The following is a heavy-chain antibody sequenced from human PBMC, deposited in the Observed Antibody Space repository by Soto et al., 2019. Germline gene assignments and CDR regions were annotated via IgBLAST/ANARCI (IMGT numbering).Heavy chain of an antibody. D-gene: IGHD6-19*01. CDR3: ARSNQRDSGWYWGGNFDY. V-gene: IGHV3-30-3*01. J-gene: IGHJ4*02. CDR2: ISYDGSNK. Sequence: GGSLRLSCAASGFTFSSYAMHWVRQAPGKGLEWVAVISYDGSNKYYADSVKGRFTISRDNSKNTLYLQMNSLRAEDTAVYYCARSNQRDSGWYWGGNFDYWGQGTLVTVSS. CDR1: GFTFSSYA.